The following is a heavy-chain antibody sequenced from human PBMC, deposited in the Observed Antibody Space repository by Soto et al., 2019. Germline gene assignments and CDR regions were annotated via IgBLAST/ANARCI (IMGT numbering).Heavy chain of an antibody. CDR1: GFTFSHFW. D-gene: IGHD1-26*01. CDR3: ARCRSYGMEGVERAVDI. V-gene: IGHV3-7*03. Sequence: EVQLVESGGGLVQPGGSLRLSCAASGFTFSHFWMNWVRQAPGKGLEWVANIKSDGSEKYYADSVKGRFTFSRDNAKNTLYLQMDSLRVEDTAVYYCARCRSYGMEGVERAVDIRGQGTKVTVSS. CDR2: IKSDGSEK. J-gene: IGHJ3*02.